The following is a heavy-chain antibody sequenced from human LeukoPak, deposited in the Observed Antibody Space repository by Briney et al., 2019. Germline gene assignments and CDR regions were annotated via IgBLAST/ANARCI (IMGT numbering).Heavy chain of an antibody. CDR3: ARDRRWFGELLPYFDY. Sequence: SVKVSCKASGGTFSSYAISWVRQAPGQGLEWMGRIIPILGIANYAQKFQGRVTITADKSTSTAYMELSSLRSEDTAVYYCARDRRWFGELLPYFDYWGQGTLVTVSS. D-gene: IGHD3-10*01. V-gene: IGHV1-69*04. CDR2: IIPILGIA. J-gene: IGHJ4*02. CDR1: GGTFSSYA.